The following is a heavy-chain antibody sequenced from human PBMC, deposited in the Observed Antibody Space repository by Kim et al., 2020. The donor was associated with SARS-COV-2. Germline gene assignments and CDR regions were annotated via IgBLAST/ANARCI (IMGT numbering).Heavy chain of an antibody. CDR3: AREGPQRGACYFEY. V-gene: IGHV3-74*01. CDR1: GFIFSSYW. CDR2: IYSDGSGT. Sequence: GGSLRLSCAASGFIFSSYWMHWVRQAPGKGLVWVSRIYSDGSGTSYADSLKGRFTISRDNAKNTLYLQMTSLSAEDTAVYYCAREGPQRGACYFEYWGQG. J-gene: IGHJ4*02.